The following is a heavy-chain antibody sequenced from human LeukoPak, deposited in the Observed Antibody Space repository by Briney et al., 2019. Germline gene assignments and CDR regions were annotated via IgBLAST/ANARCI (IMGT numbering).Heavy chain of an antibody. CDR2: IIPIFGTA. D-gene: IGHD4-17*01. V-gene: IGHV1-69*06. Sequence: SVKVSCKASGGTFSSYAISWVRQAPGQGLEWMGGIIPIFGTANYAQKFQGRVTITADKSTSTAYMELSSLRSEDTAVYYCATDLTTVTTFSAFDIWGQGTMVTVSS. J-gene: IGHJ3*02. CDR3: ATDLTTVTTFSAFDI. CDR1: GGTFSSYA.